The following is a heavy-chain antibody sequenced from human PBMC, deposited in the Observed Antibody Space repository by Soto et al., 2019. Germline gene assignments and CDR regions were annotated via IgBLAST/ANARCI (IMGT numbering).Heavy chain of an antibody. CDR2: INAGNGNT. Sequence: ASLKVSCKSSGYTFTSYAMHWVRQAPGQRLEWMGWINAGNGNTKYSQKFQGRVTITRDTSASTAYMELSSLRSEDAAVYYWARTDILTMVGAFEIWGKGTMVTVS. J-gene: IGHJ3*02. CDR3: ARTDILTMVGAFEI. V-gene: IGHV1-3*01. CDR1: GYTFTSYA. D-gene: IGHD3-9*01.